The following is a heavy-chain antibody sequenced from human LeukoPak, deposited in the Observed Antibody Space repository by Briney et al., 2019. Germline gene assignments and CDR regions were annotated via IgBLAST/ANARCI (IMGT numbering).Heavy chain of an antibody. CDR2: ISSSSSYI. CDR1: GFTFSSYS. CDR3: ARAAAGNFDY. V-gene: IGHV3-21*01. Sequence: GGSLILSCAASGFTFSSYSMNWVRQAPGKGLEWVSSISSSSSYIYYADSVKGRFTISRDNAKNSLYLQMNSLRAEDTAVYYCARAAAGNFDYWGQGTLVTVSS. J-gene: IGHJ4*02. D-gene: IGHD6-13*01.